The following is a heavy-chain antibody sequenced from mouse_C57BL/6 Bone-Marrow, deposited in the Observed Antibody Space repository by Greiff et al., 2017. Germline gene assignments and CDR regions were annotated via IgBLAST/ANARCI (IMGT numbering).Heavy chain of an antibody. D-gene: IGHD2-13*01. CDR1: GYTFTSYW. CDR3: AREGYGEYFDY. J-gene: IGHJ2*01. V-gene: IGHV1-59*01. CDR2: IDPSDSYT. Sequence: QVQLQQPGAELVRPGTSVKLSCKASGYTFTSYWMHWVKQRPGQGLEWIGVIDPSDSYTNYNQKFKGKATLIVDTSSSTAYMQLSSLTSEDSAVYYCAREGYGEYFDYWGQGTTLTVSS.